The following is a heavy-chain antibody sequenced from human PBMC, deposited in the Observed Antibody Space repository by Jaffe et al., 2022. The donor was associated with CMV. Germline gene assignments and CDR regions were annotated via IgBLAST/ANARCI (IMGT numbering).Heavy chain of an antibody. CDR1: GYTFIGFY. CDR3: ARAGSISSLPEAFHI. D-gene: IGHD6-6*01. Sequence: QVQLVQSGAEVKKPGASVKVSCKASGYTFIGFYMHWVRQAPGQGLEWMGWINPNSGDTVYAQKFQGRVTVTRDTSISTAYMELSSLASDDTAMYYCARAGSISSLPEAFHIWGQGTMVTVSS. CDR2: INPNSGDT. J-gene: IGHJ3*02. V-gene: IGHV1-2*02.